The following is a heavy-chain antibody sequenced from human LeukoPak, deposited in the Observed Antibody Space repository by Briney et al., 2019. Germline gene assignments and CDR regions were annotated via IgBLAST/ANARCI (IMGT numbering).Heavy chain of an antibody. D-gene: IGHD1-14*01. J-gene: IGHJ4*02. CDR2: LYSGGST. CDR3: ARLHRGTGTYCDY. CDR1: EFSVSSNY. Sequence: GGSLRLSCAASEFSVSSNYVSWVRQAPGKGLEWVSVLYSGGSTYYADSVKGRFTISRDNSKNTLYLQMNSLRAEDTAVYYCARLHRGTGTYCDYWGQGTLVTVSS. V-gene: IGHV3-53*01.